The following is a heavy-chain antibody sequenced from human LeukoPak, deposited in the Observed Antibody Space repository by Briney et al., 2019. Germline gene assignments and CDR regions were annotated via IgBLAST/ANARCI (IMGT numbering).Heavy chain of an antibody. CDR3: ARQLAVAGKAGFDY. CDR1: GGSIISTNYY. CDR2: IYYSGTT. J-gene: IGHJ4*02. D-gene: IGHD6-19*01. Sequence: PSETLSLTCTVSGGSIISTNYYWGWLRQPPGKGLDWIGSIYYSGTTYYNPSLNSRVTMSVDTSKNQFSLKLSSVTAADTAVYYCARQLAVAGKAGFDYWGQGTLVTVSS. V-gene: IGHV4-39*07.